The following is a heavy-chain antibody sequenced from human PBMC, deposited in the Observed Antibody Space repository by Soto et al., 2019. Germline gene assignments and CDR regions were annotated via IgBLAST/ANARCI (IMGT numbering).Heavy chain of an antibody. J-gene: IGHJ6*03. CDR1: GFTFSNAW. D-gene: IGHD3-3*01. Sequence: EVQLVESGGGLVKPGGSLRLSCAASGFTFSNAWMSWVRQAPGKGLEWVGRIKSKTDGGTTDYAAPVKGRFTISRDDSKNTLYLQMNSLKTEDTAVDYCTTDFDDFWSGHLAAYYYMDVWGTGNTVTGSS. V-gene: IGHV3-15*01. CDR3: TTDFDDFWSGHLAAYYYMDV. CDR2: IKSKTDGGTT.